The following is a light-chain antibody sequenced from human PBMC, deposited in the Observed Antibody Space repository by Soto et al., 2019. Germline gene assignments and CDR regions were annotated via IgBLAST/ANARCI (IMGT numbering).Light chain of an antibody. J-gene: IGKJ1*01. CDR1: QTIDTY. Sequence: DIQLTQSPSSLSASIGDRVTITCRASQTIDTYLNWYQHKPGTAPKVLIYAATYLQNGVPLRFSGTGSWADFTLTIRSLQPEDFATYYCQQNFNFPRTFGQGTKVDIK. V-gene: IGKV1-39*01. CDR3: QQNFNFPRT. CDR2: AAT.